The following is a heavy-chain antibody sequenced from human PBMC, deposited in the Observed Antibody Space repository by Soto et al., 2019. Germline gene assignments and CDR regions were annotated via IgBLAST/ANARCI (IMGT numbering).Heavy chain of an antibody. CDR1: GFTFSSYS. CDR3: AREGHYYYYGMDV. Sequence: EVQLVESGGGLVQPGGSLRLSCAASGFTFSSYSMNWVRQAPGKGLEWVSYISSSSSTIYYADSLKGRFTISRDNAKNSLYLQMNSLGDEDTAVYYCAREGHYYYYGMDVWGQGTTVTVSS. V-gene: IGHV3-48*02. J-gene: IGHJ6*02. CDR2: ISSSSSTI.